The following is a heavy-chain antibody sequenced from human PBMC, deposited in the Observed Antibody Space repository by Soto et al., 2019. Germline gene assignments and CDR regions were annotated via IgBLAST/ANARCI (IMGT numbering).Heavy chain of an antibody. J-gene: IGHJ4*02. CDR1: GFTFSSYW. D-gene: IGHD6-6*01. Sequence: EVQLVESGGGLVQPGGSLRLSCAASGFTFSSYWMSWVRQAPGKGLEWVANIKQDGSEKYYVDSVKGRFTISRDNAKNSLYLQMNSLRAEDTGVYYCARLAARRAQDYWGQGTLVTVSS. V-gene: IGHV3-7*01. CDR3: ARLAARRAQDY. CDR2: IKQDGSEK.